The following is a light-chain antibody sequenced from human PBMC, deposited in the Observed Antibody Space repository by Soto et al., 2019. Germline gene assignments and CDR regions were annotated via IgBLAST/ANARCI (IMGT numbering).Light chain of an antibody. V-gene: IGKV3-11*01. CDR2: AAS. Sequence: EIVLTQSPATLSLSPGERATLSGIARQSVSGYLAWYQQKPGQAPRLLIYAASTRATGIPDRFTGSGSGTEFTLTISTLQAEDVAVYYCHQYYITPLTFGRGTKVDI. CDR3: HQYYITPLT. CDR1: QSVSGY. J-gene: IGKJ4*01.